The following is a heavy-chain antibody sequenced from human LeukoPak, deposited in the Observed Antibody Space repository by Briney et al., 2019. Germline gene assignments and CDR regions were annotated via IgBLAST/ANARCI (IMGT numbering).Heavy chain of an antibody. D-gene: IGHD6-19*01. CDR2: ISGSGGST. V-gene: IGHV3-23*01. J-gene: IGHJ6*03. CDR3: ARDFGGSSGWYQPIYYYYMDV. Sequence: GGSLRLSCAASGFTFSSYAMSWVRQAPGKGLEWVSAISGSGGSTYYADSVKGRFTISRDNAKNSLYLQMNSLRAEDTAVYYCARDFGGSSGWYQPIYYYYMDVWGKGTTVTVSS. CDR1: GFTFSSYA.